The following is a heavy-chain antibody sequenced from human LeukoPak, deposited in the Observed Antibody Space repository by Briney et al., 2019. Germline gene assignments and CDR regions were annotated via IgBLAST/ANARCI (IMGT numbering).Heavy chain of an antibody. V-gene: IGHV5-51*01. Sequence: GESLKISCKGSGYSINNYWIGWVRQMPGKGLEWMGIIYPADSDIRYSPSFQGQVTISADKSISTAYLQWSSLKASDTAMYYCARIMITFGGVIVGLDYWGQGTLVTVSS. D-gene: IGHD3-16*02. J-gene: IGHJ4*02. CDR2: IYPADSDI. CDR3: ARIMITFGGVIVGLDY. CDR1: GYSINNYW.